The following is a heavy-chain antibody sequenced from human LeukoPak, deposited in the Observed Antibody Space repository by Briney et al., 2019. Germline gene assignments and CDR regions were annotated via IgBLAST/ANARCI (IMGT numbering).Heavy chain of an antibody. CDR1: GFTFTSYS. Sequence: PGGSLRLSCSASGFTFTSYSMHRVRQAPGKGLEYVSAINDNGGSTYYGDSVKGRFTISRDNSKNTLYLQMSSLRGDDTAIYYCVSRTSSGWYDFWGQGTLVIVSS. D-gene: IGHD6-19*01. J-gene: IGHJ5*01. CDR3: VSRTSSGWYDF. V-gene: IGHV3-64D*09. CDR2: INDNGGST.